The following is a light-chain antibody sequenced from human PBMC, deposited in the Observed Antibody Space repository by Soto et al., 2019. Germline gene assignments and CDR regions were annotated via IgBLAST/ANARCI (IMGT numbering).Light chain of an antibody. CDR1: SSDIGGYNY. CDR3: SSYAGFNNVV. V-gene: IGLV2-8*01. CDR2: DVS. Sequence: QPVLTQPPSASGSPGQSVTISCTGTSSDIGGYNYVSWYQQRPGKAPKLMIFDVSKRPSGVPDRFSGSKSGNTASLTVSGLQAEDEADYYCSSYAGFNNVVFGGGTKLTVL. J-gene: IGLJ2*01.